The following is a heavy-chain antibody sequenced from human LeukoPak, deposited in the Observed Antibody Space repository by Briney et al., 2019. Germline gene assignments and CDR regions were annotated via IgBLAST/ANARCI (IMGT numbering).Heavy chain of an antibody. Sequence: AAPVKVSCKASAYTFPSSGINWVRQAPGQGLEWMGWISAYNGNTNYAQKLQGRVTMTTDTSTSTAYMELRSLRSDDTAVYYCTRGMCSGGNCPAGAFDIWGQGTLVTVSS. V-gene: IGHV1-18*01. CDR2: ISAYNGNT. CDR3: TRGMCSGGNCPAGAFDI. CDR1: AYTFPSSG. D-gene: IGHD2-15*01. J-gene: IGHJ3*02.